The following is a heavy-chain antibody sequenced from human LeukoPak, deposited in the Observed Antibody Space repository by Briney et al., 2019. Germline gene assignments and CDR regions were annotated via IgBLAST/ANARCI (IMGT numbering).Heavy chain of an antibody. CDR3: ARGLRYFDWLPFLVGNWFDP. V-gene: IGHV4-59*01. J-gene: IGHJ5*02. CDR2: IYYSGST. D-gene: IGHD3-9*01. CDR1: SGSISSYY. Sequence: SETLSLTCTVSSGSISSYYWSWIRQPPVKGLEWIGYIYYSGSTNYNPSLKSRVTVSVDTSKNQFSLKLSSVTAADTAVYYCARGLRYFDWLPFLVGNWFDPWGQGTLVTVSS.